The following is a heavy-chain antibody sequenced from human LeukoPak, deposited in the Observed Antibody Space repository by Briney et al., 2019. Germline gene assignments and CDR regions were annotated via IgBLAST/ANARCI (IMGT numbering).Heavy chain of an antibody. D-gene: IGHD2-8*01. V-gene: IGHV1-8*01. J-gene: IGHJ4*02. Sequence: ASVKVSCKASGYTFTSYDINWVRQATGQGLEWMGWMNPNSGNTGYAQKFKGRVTMTRNTSISTAYMELSSLRSEDTAVYYCARGYCTNGVCYYMVHYWGQGTLVTVSS. CDR2: MNPNSGNT. CDR3: ARGYCTNGVCYYMVHY. CDR1: GYTFTSYD.